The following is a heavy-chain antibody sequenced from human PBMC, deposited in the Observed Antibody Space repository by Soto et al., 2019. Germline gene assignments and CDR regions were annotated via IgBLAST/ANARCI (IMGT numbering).Heavy chain of an antibody. CDR3: ARGLDYYGSGSQPGYYYHYGMDV. Sequence: PSQTLSVTCAISGSSVSSNIAAWNWIRQSPSRGLDSLRRTCYRSKWYNYYALSVKSRITINPDTSKNQLSLQLNSVTPEETAVYYCARGLDYYGSGSQPGYYYHYGMDVWGQGTTVTVSS. V-gene: IGHV6-1*01. CDR1: GSSVSSNIAA. D-gene: IGHD3-10*01. CDR2: TCYRSKWYN. J-gene: IGHJ6*02.